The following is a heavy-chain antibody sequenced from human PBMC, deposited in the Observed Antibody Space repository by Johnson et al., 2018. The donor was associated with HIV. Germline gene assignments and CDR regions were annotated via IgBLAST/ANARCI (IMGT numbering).Heavy chain of an antibody. D-gene: IGHD1-26*01. CDR3: ARDLIVGASGSDAFDV. J-gene: IGHJ3*01. CDR1: GFTFDDYG. V-gene: IGHV3-20*04. CDR2: INWNGGNT. Sequence: EMQLVESGGGVVRPGGSLRLSCTASGFTFDDYGMSWVRQAPGKGLEWVSYINWNGGNTGYADSVKGRFTISRDNAKNSLYLQMNSLRAEDTALYYCARDLIVGASGSDAFDVWGQGTAVTVSS.